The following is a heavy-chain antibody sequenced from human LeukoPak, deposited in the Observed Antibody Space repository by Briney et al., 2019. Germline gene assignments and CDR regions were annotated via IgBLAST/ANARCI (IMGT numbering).Heavy chain of an antibody. CDR2: IYYSGST. D-gene: IGHD3-10*01. CDR1: GGSISSYY. V-gene: IGHV4-59*01. CDR3: ARGPGMVRGVRFDY. J-gene: IGHJ4*02. Sequence: SETLSLTCTVSGGSISSYYWSWIRQPPGNGLEWIGYIYYSGSTNYNPSLKSRVTISVDTSKNQFSLKLSSVTAADTAVYYCARGPGMVRGVRFDYWGQGTLVTVSS.